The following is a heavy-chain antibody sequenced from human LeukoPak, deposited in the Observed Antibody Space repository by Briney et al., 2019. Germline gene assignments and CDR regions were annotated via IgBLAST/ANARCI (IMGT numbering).Heavy chain of an antibody. J-gene: IGHJ3*02. D-gene: IGHD2-15*01. V-gene: IGHV3-23*01. CDR3: ATDLGQSGGRRAAFDI. CDR1: GFTFNIYA. CDR2: ISSSGGST. Sequence: PGGSLRLSCAASGFTFNIYAMNWVRQAPGKGLEWVSAISSSGGSTNYADSVKGRFTISRDNSKNTLYLQTNSLRAEDTAVYYCATDLGQSGGRRAAFDIWGQGTMVTVSS.